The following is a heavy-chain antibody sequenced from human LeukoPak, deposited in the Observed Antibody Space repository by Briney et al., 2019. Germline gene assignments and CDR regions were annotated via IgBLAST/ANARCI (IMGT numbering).Heavy chain of an antibody. Sequence: SETLSLTCTVSGGSISSHYWSWIRKPPGKGLEWIGYIYYSGSTNYNPSLKSRVTISVDTSKNQFSLKLSSVTAADTAVYYCARDNQDYYDSSGYPNWFDPWGQGTLVTVSS. CDR3: ARDNQDYYDSSGYPNWFDP. D-gene: IGHD3-22*01. CDR2: IYYSGST. CDR1: GGSISSHY. V-gene: IGHV4-59*11. J-gene: IGHJ5*02.